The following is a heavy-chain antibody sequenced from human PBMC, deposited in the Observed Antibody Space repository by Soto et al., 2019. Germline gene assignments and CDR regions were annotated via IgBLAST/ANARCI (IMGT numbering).Heavy chain of an antibody. J-gene: IGHJ4*02. CDR2: ISAYNGNT. Sequence: GASVKVSCKASGYTFTSYGISWVRQAPGQGLEWMGWISAYNGNTNYAQKLQGRVTMTTDTSTSTAYMELRSLRSDDTAVYYCARDILTGYQTPRNDYWGQGTLVTVSS. CDR3: ARDILTGYQTPRNDY. CDR1: GYTFTSYG. V-gene: IGHV1-18*01. D-gene: IGHD3-9*01.